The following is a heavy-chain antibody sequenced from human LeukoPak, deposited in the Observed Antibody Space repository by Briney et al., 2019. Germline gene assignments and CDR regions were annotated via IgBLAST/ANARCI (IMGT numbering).Heavy chain of an antibody. CDR1: GFTFSSHW. D-gene: IGHD6-19*01. V-gene: IGHV3-7*03. CDR3: ARDSTWLLDY. Sequence: GGSLRLSCTASGFTFSSHWMTWVRQSPGEGLEWVANIKEDGSVRYYVDSVKGRFTISRDNTKNALYLQMNSLRADDTAVYFCARDSTWLLDYWGQGTLITVSS. CDR2: IKEDGSVR. J-gene: IGHJ4*02.